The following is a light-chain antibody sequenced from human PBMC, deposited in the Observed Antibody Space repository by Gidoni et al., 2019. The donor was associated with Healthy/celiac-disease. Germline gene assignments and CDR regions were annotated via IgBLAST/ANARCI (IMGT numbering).Light chain of an antibody. CDR3: SSYAGSNKV. CDR1: SSDVGGYNY. J-gene: IGLJ1*01. V-gene: IGLV2-8*01. CDR2: EVS. Sequence: SALTPPPSPSGSPGQSVTISCTGTSSDVGGYNYVSWYQQHPGKAPKLMIYEVSKRPSGVPDRFSGSKSGNTASLTVSGLQAEDEADYYCSSYAGSNKVFGTGTKVTVL.